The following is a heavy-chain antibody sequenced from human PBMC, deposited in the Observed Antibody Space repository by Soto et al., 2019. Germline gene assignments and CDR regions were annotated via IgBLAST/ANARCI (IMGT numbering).Heavy chain of an antibody. J-gene: IGHJ6*04. CDR3: AKDGAQLWLRMSYYYAMDV. V-gene: IGHV3-23*01. CDR1: GFTFSSYA. Sequence: EVQLLESGGGLVQPGGSLRLSCAASGFTFSSYAMSWVRQAPGKGLEWVSAISGSGGSTYYADSVKGRFTISRDNSKNTLYQQMNSLRAEDTAVYYCAKDGAQLWLRMSYYYAMDVWGKGTTVTVSS. D-gene: IGHD5-18*01. CDR2: ISGSGGST.